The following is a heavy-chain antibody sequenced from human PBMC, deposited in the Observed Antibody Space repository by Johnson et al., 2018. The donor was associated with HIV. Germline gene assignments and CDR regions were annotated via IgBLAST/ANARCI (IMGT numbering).Heavy chain of an antibody. CDR1: GFTFSSYA. Sequence: QVLLVESGGGVVQPGRSLRLSCAASGFTFSSYAMHWVRQAPGKGLEWVAVISYDGSNKYYADSVKGRFTISRDNSKNTLYLQMNSLKVEDTAVYYCARDKGSWFDDAFDIWGQGTMVTVSS. V-gene: IGHV3-30*04. CDR3: ARDKGSWFDDAFDI. CDR2: ISYDGSNK. D-gene: IGHD6-13*01. J-gene: IGHJ3*02.